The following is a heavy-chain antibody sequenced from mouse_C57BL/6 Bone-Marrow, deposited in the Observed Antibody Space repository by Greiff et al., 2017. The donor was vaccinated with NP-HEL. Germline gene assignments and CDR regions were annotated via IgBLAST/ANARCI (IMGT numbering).Heavy chain of an antibody. V-gene: IGHV5-4*01. J-gene: IGHJ3*01. CDR2: ISDGGSYT. CDR1: GFTFSSYA. CDR3: ARADYYGSSYIPDWFAY. D-gene: IGHD1-1*01. Sequence: EVQLVESGGGLVKPGGSLKLSCAASGFTFSSYAMSWVRQTPEKRLEWVATISDGGSYTYYPDNVKGRFTISRDNAKNNLYLQMSQLKSEDTAMYYCARADYYGSSYIPDWFAYWGQGTLVTVSA.